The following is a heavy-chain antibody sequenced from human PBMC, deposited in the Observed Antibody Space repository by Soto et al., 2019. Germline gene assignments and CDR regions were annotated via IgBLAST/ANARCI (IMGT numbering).Heavy chain of an antibody. Sequence: GGSLRLSCAASGFTCSSYDMSWVRQAPGKGLEWVSTILVGGSTYYADSVKGRFTISRDNSKNTLYLQMNSLTAGDTAVYYCAKATATGGGAFDICGQGTMVTVSS. CDR2: ILVGGST. D-gene: IGHD2-8*02. V-gene: IGHV3-23*01. J-gene: IGHJ3*02. CDR1: GFTCSSYD. CDR3: AKATATGGGAFDI.